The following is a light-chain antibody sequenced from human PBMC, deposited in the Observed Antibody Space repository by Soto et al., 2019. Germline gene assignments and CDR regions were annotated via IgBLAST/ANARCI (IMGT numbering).Light chain of an antibody. CDR3: HQYNHWLTWT. V-gene: IGKV3D-15*01. CDR2: GAS. CDR1: QSVSSN. J-gene: IGKJ1*01. Sequence: EIVMTQYPATLSVSPGERVTLSCRASQSVSSNLVWYHQKPGQAPRLLIYGASSRATGIPDRFSGSGSGTDFTLTISRLEPEDFAVYYCHQYNHWLTWTFGQGTKVDIK.